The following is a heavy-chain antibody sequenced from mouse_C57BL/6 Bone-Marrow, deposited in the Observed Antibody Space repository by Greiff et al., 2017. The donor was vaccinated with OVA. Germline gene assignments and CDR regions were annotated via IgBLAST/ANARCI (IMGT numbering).Heavy chain of an antibody. CDR1: GFTFSSYT. CDR2: ISGGGGNT. D-gene: IGHD3-3*01. CDR3: ARHEGPRFAY. Sequence: EVKLVESGGGLVNHEFPLKLSCAASGFTFSSYTMSWVRQTPEKRLEWVATISGGGGNTYYPDSVKGRFTISRDNAKNTLYLQMSSLRSEDTALYYCARHEGPRFAYWGQGTLVTVSA. J-gene: IGHJ3*01. V-gene: IGHV5-9*01.